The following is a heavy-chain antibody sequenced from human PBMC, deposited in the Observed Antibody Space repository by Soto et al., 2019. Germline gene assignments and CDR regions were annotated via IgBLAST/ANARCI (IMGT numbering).Heavy chain of an antibody. J-gene: IGHJ4*02. CDR3: AKGYYYDGSGYYPSPRYYFDY. V-gene: IGHV3-23*01. CDR2: ISGSGGST. CDR1: GFTFSSYA. D-gene: IGHD3-22*01. Sequence: GGSLRLSCAASGFTFSSYAMSWVRQAPGKGLEWVSAISGSGGSTYYADSVKGRFTISRDNSKNTLYLQMNSLRAEDTAVYYCAKGYYYDGSGYYPSPRYYFDYWGQGTLVTVSS.